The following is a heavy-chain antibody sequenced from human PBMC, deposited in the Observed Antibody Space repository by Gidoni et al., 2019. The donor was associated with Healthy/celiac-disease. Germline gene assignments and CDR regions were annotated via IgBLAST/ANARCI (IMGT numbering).Heavy chain of an antibody. D-gene: IGHD3-3*01. V-gene: IGHV3-33*01. J-gene: IGHJ6*02. CDR2: IGYDGSNK. CDR1: GFTFSSYG. CDR3: ARGDLETYDFWSGYYESKAYYGMDV. Sequence: QVQLVESGGGVVPPGRSLRLSCAASGFTFSSYGMHWARQAPAKGLGWVAVIGYDGSNKYYADSVKGRFTISRDNSKNTLYLQMNSLRAEDTAVYYCARGDLETYDFWSGYYESKAYYGMDVWGQGTTVTVSS.